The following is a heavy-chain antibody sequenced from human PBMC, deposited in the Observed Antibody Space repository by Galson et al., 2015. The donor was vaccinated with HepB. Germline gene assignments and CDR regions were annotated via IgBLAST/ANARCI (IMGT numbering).Heavy chain of an antibody. D-gene: IGHD2-2*01. Sequence: SVKVSCKASGYTFTSYGISWVRQAPGQGLEWMGWISAYNGNTNYAQKLQGRVTMTTDTSTSTAYMELRSLRSDDTAVYYCARDALKKKNIVVVPAALTYGMDVWGQGTTVTVSS. CDR1: GYTFTSYG. V-gene: IGHV1-18*04. CDR3: ARDALKKKNIVVVPAALTYGMDV. CDR2: ISAYNGNT. J-gene: IGHJ6*02.